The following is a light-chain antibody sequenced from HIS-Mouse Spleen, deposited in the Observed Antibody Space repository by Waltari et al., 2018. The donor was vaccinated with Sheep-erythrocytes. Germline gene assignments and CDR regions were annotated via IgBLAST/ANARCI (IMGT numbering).Light chain of an antibody. V-gene: IGKV2-28*01. CDR1: QSLLHSNGYNY. CDR3: QQRSNWYT. CDR2: LGL. Sequence: DIVMTQSPLSLPVTPGEPASISCRSSQSLLHSNGYNYLDWYLQKPGQSPQLLIYLGLNRATGIPARFSGSGSGTDFTLTISSLEPEDFAVYYCQQRSNWYTFGLGTKLEIK. J-gene: IGKJ2*01.